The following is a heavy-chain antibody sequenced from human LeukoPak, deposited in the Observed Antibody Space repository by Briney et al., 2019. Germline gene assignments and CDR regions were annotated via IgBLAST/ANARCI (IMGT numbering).Heavy chain of an antibody. CDR3: ARGDPHADL. CDR1: GFDISTYE. Sequence: GGTLRLSCTASGFDISTYEMNWVRKPQGPGLEWIADITISGHTKNYADSVKGRFTISRDNARTSLYLQMNSLRVEDTGVYYCARGDPHADLWGQGTLVTVSS. CDR2: ITISGHTK. J-gene: IGHJ5*02. V-gene: IGHV3-48*03.